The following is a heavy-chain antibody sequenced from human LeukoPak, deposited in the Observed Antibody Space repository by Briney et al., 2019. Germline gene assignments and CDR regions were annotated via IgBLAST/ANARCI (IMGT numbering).Heavy chain of an antibody. J-gene: IGHJ6*02. D-gene: IGHD3-3*01. CDR1: GFTFSSYE. Sequence: GGSLRLSCAASGFTFSSYEMNWVRQAPGKGLEWVSYISSSVSTIYYADSVKGRFTISRDNAKNSLYLQMNSLRAEGTAVYYCARSGSWGYYYYGMDVWGQGTTVTVSS. CDR3: ARSGSWGYYYYGMDV. V-gene: IGHV3-48*03. CDR2: ISSSVSTI.